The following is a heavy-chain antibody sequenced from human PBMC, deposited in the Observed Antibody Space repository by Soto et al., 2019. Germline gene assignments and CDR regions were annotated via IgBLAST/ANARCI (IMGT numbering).Heavy chain of an antibody. J-gene: IGHJ4*02. CDR3: ARQHDYREYVGFEL. V-gene: IGHV5-10-1*01. D-gene: IGHD4-17*01. CDR2: IDPSDSYT. Sequence: GESLKISCKGSGYSFTSYWISWVRQMPGKGLEWMGRIDPSDSYTNYSPSFQGHVTISADKSISTAYLQWSSLKASDTAMYYCARQHDYREYVGFELRGQGTLVTVSS. CDR1: GYSFTSYW.